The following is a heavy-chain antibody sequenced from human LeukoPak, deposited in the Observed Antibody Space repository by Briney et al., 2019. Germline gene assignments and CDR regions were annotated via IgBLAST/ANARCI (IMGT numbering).Heavy chain of an antibody. CDR2: IYTSGST. D-gene: IGHD6-19*01. V-gene: IGHV4-61*02. Sequence: SETLSLTCTVSGGSISSGSYYWSWIRQPAGKGLEWIGRIYTSGSTNYNPSLKSRVTISVDTSKNQFSLKLSSVTAADTAVYYCAGAPRLAVAGTHFDYWGQRTLVTVSS. CDR3: AGAPRLAVAGTHFDY. J-gene: IGHJ4*02. CDR1: GGSISSGSYY.